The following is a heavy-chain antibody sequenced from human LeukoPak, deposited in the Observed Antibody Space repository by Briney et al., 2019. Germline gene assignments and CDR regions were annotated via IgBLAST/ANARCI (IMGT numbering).Heavy chain of an antibody. Sequence: ASVKVSCKASGYTFTGYYLHWVRQAPGQGLEWMGCVNPNSGGTNYAQKFQGRVTMTRDTSISTAYMELSRLRSDDTAVYYCARGVQAVAGTVDYWGQGTLVTVSS. CDR1: GYTFTGYY. D-gene: IGHD6-19*01. V-gene: IGHV1-2*02. CDR2: VNPNSGGT. J-gene: IGHJ4*02. CDR3: ARGVQAVAGTVDY.